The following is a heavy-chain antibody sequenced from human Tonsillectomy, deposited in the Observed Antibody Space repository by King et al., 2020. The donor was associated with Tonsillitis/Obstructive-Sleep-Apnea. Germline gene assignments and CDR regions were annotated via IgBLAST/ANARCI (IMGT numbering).Heavy chain of an antibody. Sequence: VQLQQWGAGLLKPSETLSLTCAVYGGSFSGYYWSWIRQPPGKGLEWIGEINHSGSTNYNPSLKSRVTISVDTSKNQFSLKLSSVTAADTAVYYCARTVGATLHSQHWGQGTLVTVSS. CDR1: GGSFSGYY. CDR3: ARTVGATLHSQH. CDR2: INHSGST. V-gene: IGHV4-34*01. D-gene: IGHD1-26*01. J-gene: IGHJ1*01.